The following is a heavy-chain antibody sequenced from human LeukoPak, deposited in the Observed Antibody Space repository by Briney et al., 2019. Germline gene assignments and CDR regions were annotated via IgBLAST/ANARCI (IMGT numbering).Heavy chain of an antibody. V-gene: IGHV4-4*07. D-gene: IGHD2-2*02. CDR2: IYTSGST. Sequence: SETLSLTCTVSGGSISNYYWSWIRQPAGKGLEWIGRIYTSGSTNYNPSLKSRVTMSVDTSKNQFSLKLGSVTAADTAEYYCARGYCSSNSCHTAEKYWFDPWGQGTLVTVSS. J-gene: IGHJ5*02. CDR3: ARGYCSSNSCHTAEKYWFDP. CDR1: GGSISNYY.